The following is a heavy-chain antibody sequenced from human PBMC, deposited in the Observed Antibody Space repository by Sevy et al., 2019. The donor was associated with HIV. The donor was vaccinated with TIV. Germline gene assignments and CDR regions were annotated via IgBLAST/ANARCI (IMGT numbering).Heavy chain of an antibody. Sequence: QQRESLKISCAASGFTFSSSSMNWVRQAPGKGLEWVSYISSSSSTIYYADSVKGRFTISRDNAKNSLYLQMNSLRAEDTAVYYCARDCPISFYGDYELGYFDLWGRGTLVTVSS. CDR1: GFTFSSSS. CDR2: ISSSSSTI. V-gene: IGHV3-48*01. CDR3: ARDCPISFYGDYELGYFDL. J-gene: IGHJ2*01. D-gene: IGHD4-17*01.